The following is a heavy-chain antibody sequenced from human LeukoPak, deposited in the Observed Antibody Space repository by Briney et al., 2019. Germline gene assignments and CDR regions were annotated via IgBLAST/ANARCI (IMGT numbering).Heavy chain of an antibody. V-gene: IGHV3-7*03. CDR2: IKQDGSEK. Sequence: GGSLRLSCAASGSTFSSYWMSWVRQAPGKGLEWVANIKQDGSEKYYVDPVKGRFTISRDNAKNSLYLQMNSLRAEDTAVYYCARKPTILDYWGQGTLVTVSS. CDR1: GSTFSSYW. CDR3: ARKPTILDY. D-gene: IGHD5-12*01. J-gene: IGHJ4*02.